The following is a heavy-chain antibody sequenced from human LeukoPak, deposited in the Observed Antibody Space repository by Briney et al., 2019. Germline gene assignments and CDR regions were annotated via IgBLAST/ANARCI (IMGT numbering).Heavy chain of an antibody. CDR1: GFRFSDYY. J-gene: IGHJ4*02. CDR2: ISNTGSTM. V-gene: IGHV3-11*04. D-gene: IGHD2-15*01. CDR3: ARVYRSGGSIDY. Sequence: PGGSLRLSCAASGFRFSDYYMTWIRQAPGKGLEWVSYISNTGSTMYYADSVKGRFTISRDNAKNSLYLQMNSLRAEDTAVYYCARVYRSGGSIDYWGQGTLVTVSS.